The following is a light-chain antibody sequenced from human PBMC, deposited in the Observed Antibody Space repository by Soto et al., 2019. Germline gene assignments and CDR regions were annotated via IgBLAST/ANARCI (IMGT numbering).Light chain of an antibody. CDR1: QNINNY. Sequence: DIQMTQSPGSLSSSLLDIVTITCQASQNINNYLNWYQQKPGRAPKLLIYDASNLEAGVPSRFRGSGSGTDFTFTISRLQTEDIATYYCQQYENLPTFGQGTRLEIK. V-gene: IGKV1-33*01. CDR2: DAS. J-gene: IGKJ5*01. CDR3: QQYENLPT.